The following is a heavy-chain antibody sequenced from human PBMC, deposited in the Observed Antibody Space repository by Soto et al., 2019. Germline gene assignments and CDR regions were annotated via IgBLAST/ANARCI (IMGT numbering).Heavy chain of an antibody. CDR2: IYYRGNT. Sequence: QVQLQESGPGLVKPSETLSLTCTVSGGSISTYYWSWIRQPPGKGLEWIGYIYYRGNTNYNPSFKSRVTISLDTSKNQFSLRLSSVTAADTAVYYCARHPGYYDVLTGYSTYYFDYWGQGPLVTVSS. CDR3: ARHPGYYDVLTGYSTYYFDY. V-gene: IGHV4-59*08. J-gene: IGHJ4*02. CDR1: GGSISTYY. D-gene: IGHD3-9*01.